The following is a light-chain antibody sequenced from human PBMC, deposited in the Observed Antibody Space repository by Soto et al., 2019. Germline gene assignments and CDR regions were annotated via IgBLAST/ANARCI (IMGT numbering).Light chain of an antibody. J-gene: IGLJ1*01. CDR2: AVS. Sequence: QSALTQPASVSGSPGQSITISCTGTSSDVGLYDYVSWYQQHPGKAPQLMIYAVSNRPSGVSNRFSASKSGNTASLFISGLQAEDEADYYCSSYTSDSSYVFGSGTKSPS. CDR1: SSDVGLYDY. CDR3: SSYTSDSSYV. V-gene: IGLV2-14*01.